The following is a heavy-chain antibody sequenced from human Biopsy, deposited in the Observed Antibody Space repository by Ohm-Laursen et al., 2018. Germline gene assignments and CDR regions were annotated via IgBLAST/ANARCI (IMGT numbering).Heavy chain of an antibody. CDR1: GGYISHYY. CDR3: ARAPPLIRGVVASWFDP. D-gene: IGHD3-10*01. V-gene: IGHV4-4*07. Sequence: GTLSLTCTVSGGYISHYYWTWIRQPAGQGLEWIGRIYITGETDYNPSLKSRVTMSVDSSKKQFSLKLKSVTAADTAIYYCARAPPLIRGVVASWFDPWGQGILVTVSS. CDR2: IYITGET. J-gene: IGHJ5*02.